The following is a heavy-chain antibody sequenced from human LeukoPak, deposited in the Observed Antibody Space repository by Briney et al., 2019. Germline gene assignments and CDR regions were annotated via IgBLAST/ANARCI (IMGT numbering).Heavy chain of an antibody. Sequence: GGSLRLSCAASGFTFDDYGMSWVRQAPGKGLEWVSGINWNGDNTGYADSVKGRFTISRDNAKNSLYLQMNSLRAEDTALYYCARGSTHYDVLTGYHYYFDYWGQGTLVTVSS. V-gene: IGHV3-20*04. CDR3: ARGSTHYDVLTGYHYYFDY. J-gene: IGHJ4*02. D-gene: IGHD3-9*01. CDR2: INWNGDNT. CDR1: GFTFDDYG.